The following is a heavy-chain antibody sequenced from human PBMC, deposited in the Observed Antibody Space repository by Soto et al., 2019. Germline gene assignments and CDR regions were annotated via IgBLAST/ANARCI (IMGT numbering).Heavy chain of an antibody. Sequence: SETLSLTCAVYGGSFSDYSWTWIRQSPGKALEWIGQINHSGSANYNPSLRSRVSISIGTPNNHFSLNLRSVTAADTAVYYCASKPYNWNTWMVYWGPGILVTVSS. CDR2: INHSGSA. V-gene: IGHV4-34*01. CDR1: GGSFSDYS. D-gene: IGHD1-1*01. CDR3: ASKPYNWNTWMVY. J-gene: IGHJ4*02.